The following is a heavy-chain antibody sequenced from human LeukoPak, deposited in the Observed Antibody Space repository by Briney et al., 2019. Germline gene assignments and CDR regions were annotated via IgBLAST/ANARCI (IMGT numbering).Heavy chain of an antibody. Sequence: ASVKVSCKVSGYTLTELSMHWVRQAPGKGLEWMGGFDPEDGETIYAQKFQGRVTITADKSTSTAYMELSSLRSEDTAVYYCASGNIVVVVAAIPNYGMDVWGQGTTVTVSS. CDR2: FDPEDGET. J-gene: IGHJ6*02. CDR3: ASGNIVVVVAAIPNYGMDV. D-gene: IGHD2-15*01. V-gene: IGHV1-24*01. CDR1: GYTLTELS.